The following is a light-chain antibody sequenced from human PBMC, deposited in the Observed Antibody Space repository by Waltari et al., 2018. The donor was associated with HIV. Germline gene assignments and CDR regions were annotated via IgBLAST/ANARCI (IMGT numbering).Light chain of an antibody. J-gene: IGLJ2*01. CDR2: AND. V-gene: IGLV1-47*01. Sequence: QSVLTQPPSASGTPGQRVTLSCSGHSSNIGYNSVSWYQQLPGAAPKLFIYANDRRPSGVPDRFSGSKSGTSASLAISGLRSEDQGDYYCATWDDSLNGRLFGGGTKLTVL. CDR1: SSNIGYNS. CDR3: ATWDDSLNGRL.